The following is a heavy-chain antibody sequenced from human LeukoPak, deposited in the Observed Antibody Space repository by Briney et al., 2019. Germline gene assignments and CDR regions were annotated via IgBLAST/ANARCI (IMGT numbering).Heavy chain of an antibody. Sequence: PGGSLRLSCAVSGFIVSSNYMSWVRQAPGKGLEWVAVISKDGSDKYYPGSVRGRFTISRDNSKNTIYLQMDSLRAEDTAIYYCARDYWWNYDYWGQGTLVTVSP. CDR2: ISKDGSDK. J-gene: IGHJ4*02. D-gene: IGHD1-7*01. V-gene: IGHV3-30-3*01. CDR1: GFIVSSNY. CDR3: ARDYWWNYDY.